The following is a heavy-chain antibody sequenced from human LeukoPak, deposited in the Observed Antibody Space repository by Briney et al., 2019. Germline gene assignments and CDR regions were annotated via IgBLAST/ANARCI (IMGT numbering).Heavy chain of an antibody. V-gene: IGHV1-69*02. CDR3: ARSWNYDFWSGFDY. Sequence: SVKVSCKASGGTFSSYTISWVRQSPGQGLEWMGRIIPILGIANDAQKFQGRVTITADKSTSTAYMELSSLRSEDTAVYYCARSWNYDFWSGFDYWGQGTLVTVSS. D-gene: IGHD3-3*01. CDR2: IIPILGIA. J-gene: IGHJ4*02. CDR1: GGTFSSYT.